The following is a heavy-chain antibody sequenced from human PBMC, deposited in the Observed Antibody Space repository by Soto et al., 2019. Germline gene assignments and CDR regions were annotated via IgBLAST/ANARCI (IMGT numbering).Heavy chain of an antibody. CDR1: GFTFSSYG. Sequence: PGGSLRISCATSGFTFSSYGMHWVRQAPGKGLEWVAVISYDGSNKYYADSVKGRFTISRDNSKNTLYLQMNSLRAEDTAVYYCAKDYSSSSSGNYWGQGTLVTVSS. D-gene: IGHD6-6*01. CDR3: AKDYSSSSSGNY. J-gene: IGHJ4*02. CDR2: ISYDGSNK. V-gene: IGHV3-30*18.